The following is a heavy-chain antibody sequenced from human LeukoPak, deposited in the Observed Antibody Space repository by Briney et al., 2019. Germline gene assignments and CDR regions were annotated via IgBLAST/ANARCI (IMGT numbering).Heavy chain of an antibody. J-gene: IGHJ4*02. CDR1: GYSFTSYW. V-gene: IGHV5-10-1*01. Sequence: GESLKISCKGSGYSFTSYWISWVRQMPGKGLEWMGRIDPSDAYTNYSPSFQGHVTISSDKPIKTAYLQWSSLKASDTAMYYCARHEGYSSSAEVYWGQGTLVTVSS. CDR2: IDPSDAYT. CDR3: ARHEGYSSSAEVY. D-gene: IGHD6-13*01.